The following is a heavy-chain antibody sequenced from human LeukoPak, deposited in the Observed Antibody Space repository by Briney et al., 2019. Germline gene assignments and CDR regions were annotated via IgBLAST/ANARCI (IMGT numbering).Heavy chain of an antibody. Sequence: SVKVSCKASGGTFSSYAISWVRQAPGQGLERMGGIIPIFGTANYAQKFQGRVTITADESTSTAYMELSSLRSEDTAVYYCARVLNYDSSGYRDYWGQGTLVTVSS. CDR1: GGTFSSYA. V-gene: IGHV1-69*13. J-gene: IGHJ4*02. CDR2: IIPIFGTA. D-gene: IGHD3-22*01. CDR3: ARVLNYDSSGYRDY.